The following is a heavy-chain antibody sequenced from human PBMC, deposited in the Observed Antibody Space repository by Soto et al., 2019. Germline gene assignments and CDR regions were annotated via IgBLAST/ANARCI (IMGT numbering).Heavy chain of an antibody. Sequence: GGSLRLSCAASGFTFNSYAMSWVRQAPGKGLEWVSAISGSGGSTYYADSVKGRFTISRDNSKNTLYPQMNSLRAEDTAVYYCASTMVRGVIHYYYYGMDVWGQGTTVTVSS. D-gene: IGHD3-10*01. CDR1: GFTFNSYA. V-gene: IGHV3-23*01. CDR2: ISGSGGST. CDR3: ASTMVRGVIHYYYYGMDV. J-gene: IGHJ6*02.